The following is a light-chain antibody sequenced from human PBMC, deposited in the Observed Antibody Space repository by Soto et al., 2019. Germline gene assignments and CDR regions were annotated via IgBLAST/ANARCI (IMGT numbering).Light chain of an antibody. V-gene: IGLV1-44*01. CDR3: AAWDDSLNVVV. Sequence: QSVLTQPPSASGTPGQTVTISCSGSSSNIGSNTVNSYQQLPGTAPKLLIYSNNQRPSGVPDRFSGSNSATSASLAISGLQSEDEDDYYCAAWDDSLNVVVFGGGTKVTVL. J-gene: IGLJ2*01. CDR1: SSNIGSNT. CDR2: SNN.